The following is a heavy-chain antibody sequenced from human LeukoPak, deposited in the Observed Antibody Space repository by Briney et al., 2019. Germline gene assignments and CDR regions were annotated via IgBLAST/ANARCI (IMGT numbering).Heavy chain of an antibody. J-gene: IGHJ4*02. CDR1: GFTFDDCG. D-gene: IGHD6-19*01. CDR2: INWNGGST. V-gene: IGHV3-20*04. Sequence: GGSLRLSCAASGFTFDDCGMGWVRQAPGKGLEWVSGINWNGGSTGYADSVKGRFTISRDNAKNSLYLQMNSLRAEDTAVYYCATTPGYSSGWYEKGDYWGQGTLVTVSS. CDR3: ATTPGYSSGWYEKGDY.